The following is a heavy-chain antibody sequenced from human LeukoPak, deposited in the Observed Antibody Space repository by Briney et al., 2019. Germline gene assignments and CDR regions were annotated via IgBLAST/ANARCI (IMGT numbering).Heavy chain of an antibody. CDR1: GFTFSTYS. V-gene: IGHV3-21*01. CDR2: ISSSSNYK. CDR3: VRSKTIQLDAMDV. D-gene: IGHD5-18*01. Sequence: GGSLRLSCTASGFTFSTYSINWVRQAPGKGLEWVSSISSSSNYKYYADSVKGRFTISRDNAKSSVYLQMLSLRADDTAVYYCVRSKTIQLDAMDVWGKGTTVTVSS. J-gene: IGHJ6*04.